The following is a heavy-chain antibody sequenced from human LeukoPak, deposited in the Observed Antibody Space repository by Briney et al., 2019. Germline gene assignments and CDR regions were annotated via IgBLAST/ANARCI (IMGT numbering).Heavy chain of an antibody. J-gene: IGHJ4*02. V-gene: IGHV1-2*02. Sequence: ASVKVSCKASGYTFTGYYMHWVRQAPGQGLQWMGWINPNGGDTNYAQKFQGRVTMTRDTSTSTVYMELSSLRSEDTAVYYCARTVAVAAYYFDYWGQGTLVTVSS. CDR1: GYTFTGYY. D-gene: IGHD6-19*01. CDR2: INPNGGDT. CDR3: ARTVAVAAYYFDY.